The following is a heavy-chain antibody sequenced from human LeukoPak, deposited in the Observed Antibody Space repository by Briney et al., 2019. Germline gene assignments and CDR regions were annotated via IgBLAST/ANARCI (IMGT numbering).Heavy chain of an antibody. CDR3: ATDRPSSAKVGPRGYYYYYTDV. D-gene: IGHD2-2*01. J-gene: IGHJ6*03. CDR2: FDPEDGET. V-gene: IGHV1-24*01. Sequence: ASVKVSCKVSGYTLTELPMHWVRQAPGKGLEWMGGFDPEDGETIYAQKFQGRVTMTEDTSTDTAYMELSSLRSEDTAVYYCATDRPSSAKVGPRGYYYYYTDVWGKGTTVTVSS. CDR1: GYTLTELP.